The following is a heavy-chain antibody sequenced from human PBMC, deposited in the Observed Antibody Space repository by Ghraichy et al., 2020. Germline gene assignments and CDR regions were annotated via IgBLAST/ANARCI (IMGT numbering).Heavy chain of an antibody. V-gene: IGHV4-39*07. CDR2: IYYSGST. D-gene: IGHD3-3*01. J-gene: IGHJ3*02. CDR3: ARDAKHYDFWSGYYMGGYFDI. Sequence: SETLSLTCTASGGSISSSSYYWGWIRQPPGKGLEWIGSIYYSGSTYYNPSLKSRVTISVDTSKNQFSLKLSSVTAADTAVYYCARDAKHYDFWSGYYMGGYFDIWGQGTMVTVSS. CDR1: GGSISSSSYY.